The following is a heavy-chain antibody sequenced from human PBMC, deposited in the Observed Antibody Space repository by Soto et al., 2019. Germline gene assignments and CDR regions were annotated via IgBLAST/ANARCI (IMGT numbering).Heavy chain of an antibody. CDR3: ARDGPSLPGMSDAFDI. J-gene: IGHJ3*02. CDR2: ISAYNDNT. CDR1: GYTFTSYG. V-gene: IGHV1-18*01. Sequence: ASVKVSCKASGYTFTSYGISWVRQAPGQGLEWMGWISAYNDNTNYAQKLQGRVTMTADTSTSTAYMELRSLRSDDTAVYYCARDGPSLPGMSDAFDIWGQGTMVTVSS. D-gene: IGHD3-10*01.